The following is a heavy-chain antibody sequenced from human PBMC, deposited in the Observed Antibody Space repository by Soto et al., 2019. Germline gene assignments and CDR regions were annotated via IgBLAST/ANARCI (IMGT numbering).Heavy chain of an antibody. J-gene: IGHJ4*02. CDR1: GGSFTSYS. CDR2: IIPVFGTT. D-gene: IGHD2-2*01. Sequence: QVQLVQSGAEVKKPGSSLKLSCRASGGSFTSYSISWLRQAPGQGLEWMGGIIPVFGTTSYAQRLQGRVTITADESMSTAYLDLSSLISEDTAVYYCARDPRIYCTSSSCHSYFDSWGQGTLVTVSS. V-gene: IGHV1-69*01. CDR3: ARDPRIYCTSSSCHSYFDS.